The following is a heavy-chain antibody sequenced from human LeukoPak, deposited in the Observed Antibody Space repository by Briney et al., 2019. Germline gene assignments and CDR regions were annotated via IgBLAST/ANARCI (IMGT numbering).Heavy chain of an antibody. D-gene: IGHD3-16*01. V-gene: IGHV4-34*01. CDR3: ARGLIPAPPPFGK. J-gene: IGHJ4*02. CDR1: GGSFSGYY. CDR2: INHSGST. Sequence: SETLSLTCAVYGGSFSGYYWSWIRQPPGKGLEWIGEINHSGSTNYNPSLKSRVTISVDTSKNQFSLKLTSVTAADTTVYYCARGLIPAPPPFGKWGQRALVTVSS.